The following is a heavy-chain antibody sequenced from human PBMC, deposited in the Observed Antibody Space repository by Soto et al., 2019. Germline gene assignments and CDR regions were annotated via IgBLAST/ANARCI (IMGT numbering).Heavy chain of an antibody. CDR2: FYHSGNS. V-gene: IGHV4-59*01. D-gene: IGHD5-18*01. J-gene: IGHJ6*02. CDR1: GGSISSYY. CDR3: ARISSVDPYGYVNGGLDV. Sequence: LSLTCSVSGGSISSYYWIWIRHAPEKGLEWIGYFYHSGNSNYNPSLKSRVTISVDTSKNQLSLSLRSVTAADTAVYFCARISSVDPYGYVNGGLDVWGQGTTVTVSS.